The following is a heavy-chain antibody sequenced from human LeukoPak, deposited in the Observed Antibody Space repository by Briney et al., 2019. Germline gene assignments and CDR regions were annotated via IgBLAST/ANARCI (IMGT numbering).Heavy chain of an antibody. CDR1: GFTFSSYA. Sequence: GGSLRLSCAASGFTFSSYAMSWARLAPGKGLEWVSGVSGDGGYTYYADSVKGRFTISRDNSKSTLCLQMNSLRADDTAVYYCAKGGTMTKKGYSDYWGQGTLVTVSS. D-gene: IGHD2-15*01. CDR3: AKGGTMTKKGYSDY. V-gene: IGHV3-23*01. J-gene: IGHJ4*02. CDR2: VSGDGGYT.